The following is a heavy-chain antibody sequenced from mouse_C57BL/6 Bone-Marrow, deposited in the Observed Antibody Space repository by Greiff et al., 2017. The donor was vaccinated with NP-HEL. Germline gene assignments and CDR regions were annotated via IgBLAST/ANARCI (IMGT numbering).Heavy chain of an antibody. CDR2: IYPSDSET. V-gene: IGHV1-61*01. J-gene: IGHJ1*03. CDR3: ARVYDYDGYWYFDV. CDR1: GYTFTSYW. D-gene: IGHD2-4*01. Sequence: QVQLQQPGAELVRPGSSVKLSCKASGYTFTSYWMDWVKQRPGQGLEWIGNIYPSDSETHYNQKFKDKATLTVDKSSSTAYIQLSSLTSEDSAVYYCARVYDYDGYWYFDVWGTGTTVTVSS.